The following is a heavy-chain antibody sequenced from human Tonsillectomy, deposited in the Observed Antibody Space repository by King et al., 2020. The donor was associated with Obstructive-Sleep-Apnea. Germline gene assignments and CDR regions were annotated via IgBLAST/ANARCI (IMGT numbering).Heavy chain of an antibody. J-gene: IGHJ3*02. D-gene: IGHD4-17*01. CDR2: ISYDGSNK. V-gene: IGHV3-30*18. Sequence: VQLVESGGGVVQPGRSLRLSCAASGFTFSSYGMHWVRQAPGKGLEWVAVISYDGSNKYYADSVKGRFTISRDNSKNTLYLQMNSLRAEDTAVYYCAKLPHGDDAFDIWGHGTMVTVSS. CDR3: AKLPHGDDAFDI. CDR1: GFTFSSYG.